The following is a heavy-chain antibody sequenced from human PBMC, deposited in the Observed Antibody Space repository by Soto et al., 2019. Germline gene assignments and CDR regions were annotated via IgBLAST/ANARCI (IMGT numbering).Heavy chain of an antibody. Sequence: QVQLQESGPGLVKPSQTLSLTCTVSGVSISSSGYWTWIRQRPGEGLEWIGYISHFGSTYYNPSLKSRVTISLDTSKNQFSLNLRSVTAADTAVYYCTRSPVSPLGMDVWGQGTTVTVSS. CDR2: ISHFGST. V-gene: IGHV4-31*03. CDR1: GVSISSSGY. J-gene: IGHJ6*02. CDR3: TRSPVSPLGMDV. D-gene: IGHD4-4*01.